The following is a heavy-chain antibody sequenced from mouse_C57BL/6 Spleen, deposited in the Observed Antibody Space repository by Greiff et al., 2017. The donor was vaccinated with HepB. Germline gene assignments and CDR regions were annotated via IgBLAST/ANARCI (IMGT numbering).Heavy chain of an antibody. J-gene: IGHJ3*01. CDR3: ARERDDYAWFAY. Sequence: VQLQQSGPELVKPGASVKMSCKASGYTFTDYNMHWVKQSHGKSLEWIGYINPNNGGTSYNQKFKGKATLTVNKSSSTAYMELRSLTSEDSAVYYCARERDDYAWFAYWGQGTLVTVSA. V-gene: IGHV1-22*01. D-gene: IGHD2-4*01. CDR1: GYTFTDYN. CDR2: INPNNGGT.